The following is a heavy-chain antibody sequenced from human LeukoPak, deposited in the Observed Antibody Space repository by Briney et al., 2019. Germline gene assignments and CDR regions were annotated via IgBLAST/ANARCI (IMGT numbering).Heavy chain of an antibody. CDR2: MYYSGSS. CDR1: GASISSTNNF. Sequence: SETLSLTCTVSGASISSTNNFWGWIRQTPGKGLEWIGSMYYSGSSYYNPSLKSRVTISVDTSKNQFSLKLSSVTAADTAVYYCARQYSGYLRNWFDPWGQGTLVTVSS. D-gene: IGHD5-12*01. CDR3: ARQYSGYLRNWFDP. J-gene: IGHJ5*02. V-gene: IGHV4-39*01.